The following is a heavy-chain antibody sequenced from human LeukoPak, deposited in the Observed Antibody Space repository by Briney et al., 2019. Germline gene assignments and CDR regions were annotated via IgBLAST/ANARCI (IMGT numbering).Heavy chain of an antibody. CDR3: ARAAYSGSYHSDY. J-gene: IGHJ4*02. CDR1: GGSVNSGSYY. D-gene: IGHD1-26*01. V-gene: IGHV4-61*01. Sequence: SETLSLTCTVSGGSVNSGSYYWNWIRQPPGKGLEWIGYIYYSGSTNYNPSLKSRVTISVDTSKDQFSLKLSSVTAADTAVYYCARAAYSGSYHSDYWGQGTLVTVSS. CDR2: IYYSGST.